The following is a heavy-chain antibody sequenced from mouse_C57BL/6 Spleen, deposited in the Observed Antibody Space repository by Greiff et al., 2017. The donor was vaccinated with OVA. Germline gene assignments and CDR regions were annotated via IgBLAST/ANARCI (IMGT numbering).Heavy chain of an antibody. CDR2: ISGGGGNT. Sequence: EVKLQESGGGLVKPGGSLKLSCAASGFTFSSYTMSWVRQTPEKRLEWVATISGGGGNTYYPDSVKGRFTISRDNAKNTLYLQMSSLRSEDTALYYCARHDEGFAYWGQGTLVTVSA. V-gene: IGHV5-9*01. CDR3: ARHDEGFAY. J-gene: IGHJ3*01. CDR1: GFTFSSYT.